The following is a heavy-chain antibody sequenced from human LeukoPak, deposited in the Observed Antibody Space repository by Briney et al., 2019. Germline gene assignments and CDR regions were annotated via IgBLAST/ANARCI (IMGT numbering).Heavy chain of an antibody. D-gene: IGHD1-26*01. CDR2: ISAYNGNT. V-gene: IGHV1-18*01. J-gene: IGHJ4*02. Sequence: GASVKVSCKASGYTFTSYGISWVRQAPGQGLEWMGWISAYNGNTKYSQKFQGRVTITRDTSASTAYMELSSLRSEDTAVYYCARAPWELQNFDYWGQGTLVTVSS. CDR1: GYTFTSYG. CDR3: ARAPWELQNFDY.